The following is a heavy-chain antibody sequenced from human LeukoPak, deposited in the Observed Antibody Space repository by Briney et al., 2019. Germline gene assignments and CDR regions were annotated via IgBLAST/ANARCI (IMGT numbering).Heavy chain of an antibody. CDR1: GFTFSSYA. D-gene: IGHD6-19*01. Sequence: GSLRLSCAASGFTFSSYAMSWVRQAPGKGLEWVSGISGSGGTTYYADSVRGRFTISRDSSRNTLYLQMNSLRAEDTAVYYCAKAAGSSGWYHLDYWGQGTRVTVSS. CDR3: AKAAGSSGWYHLDY. CDR2: ISGSGGTT. J-gene: IGHJ4*02. V-gene: IGHV3-23*01.